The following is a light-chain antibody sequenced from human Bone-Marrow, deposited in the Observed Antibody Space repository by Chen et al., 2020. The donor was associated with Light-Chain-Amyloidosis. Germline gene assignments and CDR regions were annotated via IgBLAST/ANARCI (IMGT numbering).Light chain of an antibody. CDR3: QQYGNSPQT. J-gene: IGKJ2*01. CDR1: QSVSSNY. CDR2: NAF. V-gene: IGKV3-20*01. Sequence: ETVLTQSPGTLSLTPGERATLSCRASQSVSSNYLAWYQQKPGQAPRLLIYNAFNRATGIPDRFSASGSGTDFSLTISRLEPEDFAVYYCQQYGNSPQTFGQGTKLEFK.